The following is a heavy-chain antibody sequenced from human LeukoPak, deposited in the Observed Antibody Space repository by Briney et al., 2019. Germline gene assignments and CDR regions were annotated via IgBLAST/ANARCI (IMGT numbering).Heavy chain of an antibody. Sequence: PSETLSLTCTVSGGSISSYYWSWIRQPPGKGLEWIGYIYYNGSTNYNPSLKSRVTISVDTSKNQFSLKLSSVTAADTAVYYCAREGEESFDYWGQGTLVTVSS. D-gene: IGHD3-16*01. CDR2: IYYNGST. CDR3: AREGEESFDY. V-gene: IGHV4-59*01. CDR1: GGSISSYY. J-gene: IGHJ4*02.